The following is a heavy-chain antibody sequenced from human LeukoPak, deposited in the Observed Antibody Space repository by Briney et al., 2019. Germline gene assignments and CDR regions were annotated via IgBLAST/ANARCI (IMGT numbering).Heavy chain of an antibody. J-gene: IGHJ4*02. CDR3: ARGTYGKELPLDY. CDR1: GGTFSSYA. D-gene: IGHD1-1*01. Sequence: GASVKVSCKASGGTFSSYAISWVRQAPGQGLEWMGRIIPILGIANYAQKFQGSVTITADKSTSTAYMELSSLRSEDTAVYYCARGTYGKELPLDYWGQGTLVTVSS. V-gene: IGHV1-69*04. CDR2: IIPILGIA.